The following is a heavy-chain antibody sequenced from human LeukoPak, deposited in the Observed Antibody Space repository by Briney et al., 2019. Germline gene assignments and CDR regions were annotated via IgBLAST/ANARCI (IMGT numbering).Heavy chain of an antibody. D-gene: IGHD3-22*01. CDR1: GGSISSSSYY. CDR2: IYYSGST. Sequence: KPSETLSLTCTVSGGSISSSSYYWGWIRQPPGKGLEWIVSIYYSGSTNYKPSLRSRATISVDTSNNQFSLKLSSVTAADTAVYYCARHAGSYYTYNFDYWGQGTLVTVSS. CDR3: ARHAGSYYTYNFDY. J-gene: IGHJ4*02. V-gene: IGHV4-39*01.